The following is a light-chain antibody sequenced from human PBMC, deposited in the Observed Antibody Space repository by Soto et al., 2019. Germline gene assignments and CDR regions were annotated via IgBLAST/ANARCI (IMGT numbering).Light chain of an antibody. CDR1: QSVTSF. J-gene: IGKJ4*01. V-gene: IGKV3-11*01. CDR3: QQRSNWPLT. Sequence: EIVLTQSPATLSLSPGERATLSCRASQSVTSFLAWYQQKPGQAPRLLIYDVSSRAPGIPARFSGSGSGTDFTLTISSREPEDFAVYYCQQRSNWPLTFGGGTKVEIK. CDR2: DVS.